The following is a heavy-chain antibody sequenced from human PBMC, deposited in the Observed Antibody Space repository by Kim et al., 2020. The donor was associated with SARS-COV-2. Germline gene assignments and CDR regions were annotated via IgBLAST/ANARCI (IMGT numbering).Heavy chain of an antibody. CDR2: ISAYNGNT. J-gene: IGHJ4*02. D-gene: IGHD6-19*01. CDR3: ARDSFNSGWDQFDY. V-gene: IGHV1-18*01. CDR1: GYTFTSYG. Sequence: ASVKVSCKASGYTFTSYGISWVRQAPGQGLEWMGWISAYNGNTNYAQKLQGRVTMTTDTSTSTAYMELRSLRSDDTAVYYCARDSFNSGWDQFDYWGQGTLVTVSS.